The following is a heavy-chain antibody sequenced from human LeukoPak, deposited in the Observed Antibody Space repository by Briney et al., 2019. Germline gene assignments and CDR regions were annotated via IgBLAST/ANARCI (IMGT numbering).Heavy chain of an antibody. CDR2: VLYSGST. Sequence: PSETLSLTCTVSGGSMSGHYWSWIRQPPGKGLQWMGFVLYSGSTNYNPSLESRVTISIDTSKNQFSLKLRSVTDADTAVYYSASDHLDWGQGTLVTVSS. J-gene: IGHJ4*02. V-gene: IGHV4-59*11. CDR3: ASDHLD. CDR1: GGSMSGHY.